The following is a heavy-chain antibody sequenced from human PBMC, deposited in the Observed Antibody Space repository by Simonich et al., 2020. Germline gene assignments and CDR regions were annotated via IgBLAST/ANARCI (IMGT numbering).Heavy chain of an antibody. CDR1: GFTFSSYA. CDR3: ARDGERYCGGDCYSYFDY. V-gene: IGHV3-30*07. Sequence: QVQLVESGGGVVQPGRSLRLSCAASGFTFSSYAMHWVRQAPGKGLEWESVISYDGSNKYYAYSVKGRCTIARDNSKNTLYLQMNSLRAEDTAVYYCARDGERYCGGDCYSYFDYWGQGTLVTVSS. CDR2: ISYDGSNK. J-gene: IGHJ4*02. D-gene: IGHD2-21*02.